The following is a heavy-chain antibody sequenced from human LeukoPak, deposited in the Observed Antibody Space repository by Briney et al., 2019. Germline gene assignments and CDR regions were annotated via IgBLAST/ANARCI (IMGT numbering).Heavy chain of an antibody. CDR3: ARELISPLDYYGMDV. D-gene: IGHD3-16*01. V-gene: IGHV3-74*01. CDR2: INSDGSST. J-gene: IGHJ6*04. CDR1: GFTFSSYW. Sequence: GGSLRLSCAASGFTFSSYWMHWVRQAPGKGLVWVSRINSDGSSTSYADSVMGRFTISRDNAKNTLYLQMNSLRAEDTAVYYCARELISPLDYYGMDVWGKGTTVTVSS.